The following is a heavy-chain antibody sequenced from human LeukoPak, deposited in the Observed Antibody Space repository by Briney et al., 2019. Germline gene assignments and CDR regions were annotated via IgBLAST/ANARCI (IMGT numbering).Heavy chain of an antibody. CDR1: GYTFTGYY. V-gene: IGHV1-2*02. D-gene: IGHD5-18*01. CDR3: ARDRSPAPGRSYGRGHFDY. J-gene: IGHJ4*02. CDR2: INPNSGDT. Sequence: ASVKVSCTASGYTFTGYYMHWVRQAPGQGLEWMGWINPNSGDTNYAQKFQGRVTMTRDKSINTAYMELSRLRSDDTAVYYCARDRSPAPGRSYGRGHFDYWGQGTLVTVSS.